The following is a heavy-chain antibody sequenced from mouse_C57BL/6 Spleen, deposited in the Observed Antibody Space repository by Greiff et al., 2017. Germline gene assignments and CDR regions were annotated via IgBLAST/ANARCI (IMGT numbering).Heavy chain of an antibody. Sequence: EVQLVESGGDLVKPGGSLKLSCAASGFTFSSYGMSWVRQTPDKRLEWVATISSGGSYTYYPDSVKGRFTISRDNAKNTLYLQMSSLKSEDTAMYYCAREGLPGFAYWGQGTLVTVSA. CDR2: ISSGGSYT. CDR3: AREGLPGFAY. CDR1: GFTFSSYG. V-gene: IGHV5-6*01. J-gene: IGHJ3*01.